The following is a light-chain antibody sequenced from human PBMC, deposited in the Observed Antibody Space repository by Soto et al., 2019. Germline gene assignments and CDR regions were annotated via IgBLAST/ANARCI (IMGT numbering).Light chain of an antibody. J-gene: IGLJ2*01. V-gene: IGLV1-44*01. Sequence: QSVLTQPPSASGTPGQRVTISCSGSSSNIGSNTVNWYQHLPGAAPKLLIYSNDQRPSGVSDRFSGSKSGTSASLAISGLQSDDEADYYCSSWDDSLYAVLFGGGTQLTVL. CDR1: SSNIGSNT. CDR2: SND. CDR3: SSWDDSLYAVL.